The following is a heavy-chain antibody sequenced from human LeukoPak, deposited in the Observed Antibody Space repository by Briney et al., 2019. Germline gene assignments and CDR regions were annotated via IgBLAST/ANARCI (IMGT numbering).Heavy chain of an antibody. CDR1: GYTFTGYY. CDR2: INAVSGDT. Sequence: GASVKVSCKASGYTFTGYYMHWVRQASGQRLEWMGWINAVSGDTKYSQNLQHRVTFTKDTSAGTSASIAYMELSSLRSEDTAVYYCATGQHAFDMWGQGTMVTVS. D-gene: IGHD2-8*02. V-gene: IGHV1-3*01. J-gene: IGHJ3*02. CDR3: ATGQHAFDM.